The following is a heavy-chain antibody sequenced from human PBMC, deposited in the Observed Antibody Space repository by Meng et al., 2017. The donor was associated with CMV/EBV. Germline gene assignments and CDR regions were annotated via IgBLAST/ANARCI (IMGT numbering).Heavy chain of an antibody. Sequence: GGSLRLSCAASGSTFSSYAMHWVRQAPGKGLEWVAVISYDGSNKYYADSVKGRFTISRDNSKNTLYLQMNSLRAEDTAVYYCARGLRMEWPFDYWGQGTLVTVSS. V-gene: IGHV3-30*04. D-gene: IGHD3-3*01. J-gene: IGHJ4*02. CDR3: ARGLRMEWPFDY. CDR1: GSTFSSYA. CDR2: ISYDGSNK.